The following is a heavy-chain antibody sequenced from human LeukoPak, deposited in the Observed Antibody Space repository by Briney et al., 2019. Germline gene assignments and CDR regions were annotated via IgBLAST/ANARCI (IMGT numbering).Heavy chain of an antibody. CDR3: ARTYYYGSGSTRFDP. J-gene: IGHJ5*02. CDR2: IIPIFGTA. CDR1: GGTFSSYA. Sequence: GASVKVSCKASGGTFSSYAISWVRQAPGQGLEWMGGIIPIFGTANYAQKFQGRVTITADKSTSTAYMELSSLRSEDTAVYYCARTYYYGSGSTRFDPWGQGTLVTVSS. V-gene: IGHV1-69*06. D-gene: IGHD3-10*01.